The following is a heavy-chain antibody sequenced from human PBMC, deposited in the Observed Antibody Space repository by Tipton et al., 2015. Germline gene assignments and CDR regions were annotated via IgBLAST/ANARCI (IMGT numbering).Heavy chain of an antibody. Sequence: SLRLSCAASGFTFSSYAMNWVRQAPGKGLEWVSGISGSGGSTYKADSVKGRFFISRDNSKSTLYLQMNSLRAEDTAVYYCARAMGLYGMDVWGLGTTVTVSS. J-gene: IGHJ6*02. CDR1: GFTFSSYA. V-gene: IGHV3-23*01. CDR3: ARAMGLYGMDV. D-gene: IGHD1-26*01. CDR2: ISGSGGST.